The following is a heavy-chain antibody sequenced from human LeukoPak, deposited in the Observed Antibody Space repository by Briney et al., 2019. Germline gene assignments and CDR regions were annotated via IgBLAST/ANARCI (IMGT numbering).Heavy chain of an antibody. V-gene: IGHV4-34*01. D-gene: IGHD3-22*01. CDR3: ARRIYYYDSSGFQSLDP. CDR1: GGSFSGYY. J-gene: IGHJ5*02. CDR2: INHSGST. Sequence: SETLSLTCAVYGGSFSGYYWGWIRQPPGKGLEWIGEINHSGSTNYNPSLKSRVTISVDTSKNQFSLKLSSVTAADTAVYYCARRIYYYDSSGFQSLDPWGQGTLVTVSS.